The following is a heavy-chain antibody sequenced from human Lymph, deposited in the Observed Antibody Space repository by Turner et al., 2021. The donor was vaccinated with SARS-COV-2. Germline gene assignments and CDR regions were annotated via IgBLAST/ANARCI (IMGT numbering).Heavy chain of an antibody. J-gene: IGHJ4*02. CDR3: AKGVRGAMIVVVIPYFDY. V-gene: IGHV3-23*01. Sequence: EVQLSESGGGLVQPGGSLRLPCAASGSRFSSYAMSWVRQAPGKGLEWVSAISGSGGDTYYADSVKGRFTISRDNSKNTLYLQMNSLRAEDTAVYYCAKGVRGAMIVVVIPYFDYWGQGTLVTVSS. CDR1: GSRFSSYA. D-gene: IGHD3-22*01. CDR2: ISGSGGDT.